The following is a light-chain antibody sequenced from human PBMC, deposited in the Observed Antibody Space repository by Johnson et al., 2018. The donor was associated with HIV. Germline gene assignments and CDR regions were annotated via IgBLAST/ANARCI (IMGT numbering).Light chain of an antibody. CDR1: SSNIGNNY. J-gene: IGLJ1*01. CDR3: GTWNSSLCVLYV. CDR2: DSN. Sequence: QPVLTQPPSVSAAPGQKVTISCSGSSSNIGNNYVSWYQHLPGAAPKLLIYDSNKRPSGIPDRFSGSKSGTSATLGLTGLQTGDAADYYCGTWNSSLCVLYVFGTGTKVTVL. V-gene: IGLV1-51*01.